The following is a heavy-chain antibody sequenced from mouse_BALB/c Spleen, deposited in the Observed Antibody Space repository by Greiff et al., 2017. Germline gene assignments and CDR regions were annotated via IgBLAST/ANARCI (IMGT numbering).Heavy chain of an antibody. CDR1: GYSITSGYY. Sequence: EVQLQESGPGLVKPSQSLSLTCSVTGYSITSGYYWNWIRQFPGNKLEWMGYISYDGSNNYNPSLKNRISITRDTSKNQFFLKLNSVTTEDTATYYCARGYRYAFWYFDVWGAGTTVTVSS. D-gene: IGHD2-14*01. J-gene: IGHJ1*01. CDR2: ISYDGSN. V-gene: IGHV3-6*02. CDR3: ARGYRYAFWYFDV.